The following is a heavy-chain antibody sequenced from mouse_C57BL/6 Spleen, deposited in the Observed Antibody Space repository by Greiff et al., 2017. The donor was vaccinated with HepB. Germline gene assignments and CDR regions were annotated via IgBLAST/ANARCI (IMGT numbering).Heavy chain of an antibody. V-gene: IGHV6-3*01. CDR2: IRLKSDNYAT. Sequence: EVQLMESGGGLVQPGGSMKLSCVASGFTFSNYWMNWVRQSPEKGLEWVAQIRLKSDNYATHYAESVKGRFTISRDDSKSSVYLQMNNLRAEDTGIYYCTGLYYYGSSPFAYWGQGTLVTVSA. D-gene: IGHD1-1*01. CDR3: TGLYYYGSSPFAY. J-gene: IGHJ3*01. CDR1: GFTFSNYW.